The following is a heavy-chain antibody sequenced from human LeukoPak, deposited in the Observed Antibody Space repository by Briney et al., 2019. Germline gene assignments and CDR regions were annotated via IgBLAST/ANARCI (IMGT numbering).Heavy chain of an antibody. D-gene: IGHD3-9*01. CDR2: IRYDGSNK. Sequence: GGSLRLSCAASGFTFSSYGMHWVRQAPGKGLEWAAFIRYDGSNKYYADSVKGRFTISRDNSKNTLYLQMNSLRAEDTAVYYCAISATIILRYFDWFDYWGQGTLVTVSS. CDR3: AISATIILRYFDWFDY. J-gene: IGHJ5*01. CDR1: GFTFSSYG. V-gene: IGHV3-30*02.